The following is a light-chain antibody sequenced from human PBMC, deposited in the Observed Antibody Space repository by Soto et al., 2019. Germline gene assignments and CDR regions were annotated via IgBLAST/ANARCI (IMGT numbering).Light chain of an antibody. V-gene: IGKV3-11*01. CDR3: QQRSNWPPLT. Sequence: EIVLIQSPATLSLSPGERATLSCRASQSVSSNLAWYQQNPGQAPRLLIFDASNRATGIPARFSGSGSGTDFTLTISSLEPEDFAVYYCQQRSNWPPLTFGGGTKVEIK. J-gene: IGKJ4*01. CDR1: QSVSSN. CDR2: DAS.